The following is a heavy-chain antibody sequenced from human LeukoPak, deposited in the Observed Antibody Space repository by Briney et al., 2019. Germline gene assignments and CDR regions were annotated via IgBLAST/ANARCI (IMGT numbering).Heavy chain of an antibody. CDR3: AGSMVRGGGY. CDR1: GGSISSGGYY. CDR2: IYYSGST. J-gene: IGHJ4*02. D-gene: IGHD3-10*01. V-gene: IGHV4-31*03. Sequence: SETLSLTCTVSGGSISSGGYYWSWIRQHPGQGLEWIGYIYYSGSTYYNPSLKSRVTISVDTSKNQFSLKLSAVTAADTAVYYCAGSMVRGGGYWGQGTLVTVSS.